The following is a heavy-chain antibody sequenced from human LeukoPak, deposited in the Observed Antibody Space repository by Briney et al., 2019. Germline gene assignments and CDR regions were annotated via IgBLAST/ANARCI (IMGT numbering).Heavy chain of an antibody. J-gene: IGHJ4*02. CDR3: ASIPGEGTAAATGY. V-gene: IGHV4-31*03. CDR2: IYYSGST. Sequence: PSETLSLTCTVSGGSISSGGYYWSWIRQHAGKGLEWIGYIYYSGSTYYNPSLKSRVTISVDTSKNQFSLKLSSVTAADTAVYYCASIPGEGTAAATGYWGQGTLVTVSS. CDR1: GGSISSGGYY. D-gene: IGHD2-2*01.